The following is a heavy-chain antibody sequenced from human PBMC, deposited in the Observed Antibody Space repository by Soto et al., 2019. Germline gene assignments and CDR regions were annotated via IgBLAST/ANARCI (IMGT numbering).Heavy chain of an antibody. V-gene: IGHV3-23*01. CDR2: ISGSGGST. J-gene: IGHJ4*02. D-gene: IGHD3-22*01. CDR1: GFTFSSYA. Sequence: TGGSMRLSCAASGFTFSSYAMSWVRQAPGKELEWVSAISGSGGSTYYADSVKGRFTISRDNSKNTLYLQMNSLRAEDTAVYYCAKETVYDSSGYQYYFDYWGQGTLVTVSS. CDR3: AKETVYDSSGYQYYFDY.